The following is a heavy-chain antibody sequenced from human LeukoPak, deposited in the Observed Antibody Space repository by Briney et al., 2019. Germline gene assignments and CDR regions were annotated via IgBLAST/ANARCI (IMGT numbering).Heavy chain of an antibody. J-gene: IGHJ4*02. V-gene: IGHV4-59*01. Sequence: SETLSLTCTVSGGSISSYYWSWIRQPPGKGLEWIGYIYYSGSTNYNPSLKSRVTISVDTSKNQFSLKLSSVTAADTAVYYCARKNGMATIHYFDYWGQGTLVTVSS. D-gene: IGHD5-24*01. CDR1: GGSISSYY. CDR3: ARKNGMATIHYFDY. CDR2: IYYSGST.